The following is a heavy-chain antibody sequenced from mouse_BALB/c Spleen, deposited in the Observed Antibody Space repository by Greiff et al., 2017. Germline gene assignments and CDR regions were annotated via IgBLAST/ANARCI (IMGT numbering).Heavy chain of an antibody. CDR2: IYPGDGDT. CDR3: ARDYRGFAY. J-gene: IGHJ3*01. Sequence: QVQLQQSGAELARPGASVKLSCKASGYTFTSYWMQWVKQRPGQGLEWIGAIYPGDGDTRYTQKFKGKATLTADKSSSTAYMQLSSLASEDAAVYYCARDYRGFAYWGQGTLVTVSA. D-gene: IGHD2-14*01. CDR1: GYTFTSYW. V-gene: IGHV1-87*01.